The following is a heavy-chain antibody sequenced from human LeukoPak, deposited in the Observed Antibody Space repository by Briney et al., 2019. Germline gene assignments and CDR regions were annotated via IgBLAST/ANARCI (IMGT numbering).Heavy chain of an antibody. Sequence: GGSLRLSCAASGFTVSSSYMSWVRQAPGKGLEWVSIIYTGGTTYYADSVKGRFTISRDNAKNSLSLQLNSLRDEDTAVYFCAKVIRGGYGMDVWGQGTTVTVSS. CDR3: AKVIRGGYGMDV. J-gene: IGHJ6*02. V-gene: IGHV3-53*01. D-gene: IGHD3-10*01. CDR2: IYTGGTT. CDR1: GFTVSSSY.